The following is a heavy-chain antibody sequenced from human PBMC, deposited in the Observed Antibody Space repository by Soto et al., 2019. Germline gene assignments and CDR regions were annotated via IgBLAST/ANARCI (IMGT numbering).Heavy chain of an antibody. CDR3: ARGRSISDRFTYYYYGMDV. V-gene: IGHV1-69*01. CDR1: GGTFSSYA. Sequence: QVQLVQSGAEVKKPGSSVKVSCKASGGTFSSYAISWVRQAPGQGLEWMGGIIPIFGTANYAQKFQGRVTTTADESTSTAYMELSSLRSEDTAVYYCARGRSISDRFTYYYYGMDVWGQGTTVTVSS. D-gene: IGHD6-13*01. J-gene: IGHJ6*02. CDR2: IIPIFGTA.